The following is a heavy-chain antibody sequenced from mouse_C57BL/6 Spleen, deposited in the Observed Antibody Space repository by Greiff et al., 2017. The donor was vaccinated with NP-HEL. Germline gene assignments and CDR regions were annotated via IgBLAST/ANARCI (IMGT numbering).Heavy chain of an antibody. CDR3: ARIKKIVANYVDD. CDR1: GYTFTSYW. D-gene: IGHD1-1*01. J-gene: IGHJ2*01. V-gene: IGHV1S81*02. CDR2: TNPTNGRT. Sequence: VQLQQSGAELVKAGASVKMSCKASGYTFTSYWMHWVKQRLGQGLEWFAETNPTNGRTYYNEKFKSKATLTVDKSSSTAYMLLSGRTFEDSAVYYRARIKKIVANYVDDWGQGTTLTVSS.